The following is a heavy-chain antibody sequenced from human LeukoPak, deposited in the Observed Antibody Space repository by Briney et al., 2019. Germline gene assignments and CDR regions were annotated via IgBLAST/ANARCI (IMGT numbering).Heavy chain of an antibody. CDR2: IYYSGST. J-gene: IGHJ5*02. CDR3: ARSNSPPRGGYNYGWFDP. Sequence: PSETLSLTCTVSGGSISSSSYYWGWIRQPPGKGLEWIGSIYYSGSTYYNPSLKSRVTISVDTSKNQFSLKLSSVTAADTAVYYCARSNSPPRGGYNYGWFDPWGQGTLVTVSS. CDR1: GGSISSSSYY. V-gene: IGHV4-39*01. D-gene: IGHD5-24*01.